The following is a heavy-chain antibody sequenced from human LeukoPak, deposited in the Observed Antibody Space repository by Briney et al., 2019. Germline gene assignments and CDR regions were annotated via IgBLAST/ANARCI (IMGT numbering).Heavy chain of an antibody. Sequence: NSSETLSLTCAVYGGSFSGYYWSWIRQPPGKGLEWIGEINHSGSTNYNPSLKSRVTISVDTSKNQFSLKLSPVTAADTAVYYCARGWTRLLWFGERENWFDPWGQGTLVTVSS. CDR3: ARGWTRLLWFGERENWFDP. CDR1: GGSFSGYY. J-gene: IGHJ5*02. V-gene: IGHV4-34*01. CDR2: INHSGST. D-gene: IGHD3-10*01.